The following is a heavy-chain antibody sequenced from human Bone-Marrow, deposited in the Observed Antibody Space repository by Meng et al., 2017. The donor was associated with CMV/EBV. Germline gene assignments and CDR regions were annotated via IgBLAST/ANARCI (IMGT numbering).Heavy chain of an antibody. J-gene: IGHJ5*02. V-gene: IGHV1-69*06. D-gene: IGHD2-15*01. Sequence: ISGVRQAPGQGLEWMGGIIPIFGTANYAQKFQGRVTITADKSTSTDYVELSSLRSEDTAVYYCAGGYCSGGSCYSKGPPVYNWFDPWGQGTLVTVSS. CDR3: AGGYCSGGSCYSKGPPVYNWFDP. CDR2: IIPIFGTA.